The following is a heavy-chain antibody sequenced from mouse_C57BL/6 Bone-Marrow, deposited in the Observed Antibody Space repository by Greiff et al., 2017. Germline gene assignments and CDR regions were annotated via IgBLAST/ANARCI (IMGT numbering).Heavy chain of an antibody. J-gene: IGHJ4*01. CDR2: ISDGGSYT. CDR1: GFTFSSYA. CDR3: ARVYYYAMDY. Sequence: EVQLVESGGGLVKPGGSLKLSCAASGFTFSSYAMSWVRQTPEKRLEWVAIISDGGSYTYYPDNVKGRFTISRDNAKNNLYLQMSHLKSEDTAMYYCARVYYYAMDYWGQGTSVTVSS. V-gene: IGHV5-4*01.